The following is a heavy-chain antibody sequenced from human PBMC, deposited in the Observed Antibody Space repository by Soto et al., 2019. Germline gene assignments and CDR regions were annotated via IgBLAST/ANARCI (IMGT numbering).Heavy chain of an antibody. CDR3: SKVEVAGLGDFDI. Sequence: GGSLRLSCAASGFPFSNYGLTLVRQATGKGLEWVSALSGSGGSTYYADFVKGRFTISRDNSKETLYSQMNSLSAVYTAGYYSSKVEVAGLGDFDIWGEGTTVTVSS. D-gene: IGHD6-19*01. CDR1: GFPFSNYG. CDR2: LSGSGGST. J-gene: IGHJ3*02. V-gene: IGHV3-23*01.